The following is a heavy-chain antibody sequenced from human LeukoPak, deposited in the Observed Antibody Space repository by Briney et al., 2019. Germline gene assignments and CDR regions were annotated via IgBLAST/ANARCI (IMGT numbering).Heavy chain of an antibody. D-gene: IGHD4-23*01. CDR3: AKGDYGGNSHTFDI. Sequence: GGSLRLSCAASGFTFSAFAMHWVRQAPGKGLEWVAVILYDGSNKYYADSLKGRLTISRDNSKNTLSLQVNSLRSEDTAVCFCAKGDYGGNSHTFDIWGQGTMVTVSS. J-gene: IGHJ3*02. CDR1: GFTFSAFA. CDR2: ILYDGSNK. V-gene: IGHV3-30*18.